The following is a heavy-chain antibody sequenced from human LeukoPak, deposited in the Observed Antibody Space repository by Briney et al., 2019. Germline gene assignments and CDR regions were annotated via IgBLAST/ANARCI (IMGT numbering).Heavy chain of an antibody. CDR1: GGSISSSNYY. V-gene: IGHV4-39*07. Sequence: ASETLSLTCTVSGGSISSSNYYWGWIRQPPGKGLEWIGSIYYSGSTYHNPSLKSRVTISKDTSKNQFSLKLSSVTAADTAVYYCARDRADGYGGNSEVWGRWGQGTLVTVSS. D-gene: IGHD4-23*01. CDR2: IYYSGST. CDR3: ARDRADGYGGNSEVWGR. J-gene: IGHJ4*02.